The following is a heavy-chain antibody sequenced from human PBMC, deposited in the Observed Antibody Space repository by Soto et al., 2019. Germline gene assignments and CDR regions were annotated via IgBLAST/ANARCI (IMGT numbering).Heavy chain of an antibody. CDR3: ARVVLRYFAWLPDY. V-gene: IGHV4-34*01. CDR1: GGSFSGYY. D-gene: IGHD3-9*01. J-gene: IGHJ4*02. CDR2: INHSGST. Sequence: QVQLQQWGAGLLKPSETLSLTCAVYGGSFSGYYWSWIRQPPGKGLAWNGEINHSGSTNYNPSLKTRFPISVDTSKTQFSLKLSSVTAADTAVYYCARVVLRYFAWLPDYWGQGTLVTVSS.